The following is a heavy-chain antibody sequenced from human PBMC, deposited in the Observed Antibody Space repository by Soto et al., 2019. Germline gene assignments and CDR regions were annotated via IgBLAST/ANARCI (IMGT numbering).Heavy chain of an antibody. CDR3: SGAESPDTAYFSLY. D-gene: IGHD1-26*01. Sequence: ESLKISCKGSGYSFAGYWITWVRQKPGKGLEWMGRIDPSDSQTYYSPSFRGHVTISVTKSITTVFLQWSSLRASDTAMYYCSGAESPDTAYFSLYWGQGTPVTVSS. CDR1: GYSFAGYW. V-gene: IGHV5-10-1*01. J-gene: IGHJ4*02. CDR2: IDPSDSQT.